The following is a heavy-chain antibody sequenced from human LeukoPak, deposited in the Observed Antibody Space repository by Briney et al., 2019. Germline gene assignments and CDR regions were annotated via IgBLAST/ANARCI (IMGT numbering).Heavy chain of an antibody. Sequence: ASVKVSCKASGYTFTSYGISWVRQAPGQGLEWMGWIRTYNGNTNYAQKLQGRATMTTDTSASTAYMELRSLRSDDTAVYYCARDGGYYMDVWGKGTTVTVSS. J-gene: IGHJ6*03. D-gene: IGHD3-3*01. V-gene: IGHV1-18*01. CDR1: GYTFTSYG. CDR2: IRTYNGNT. CDR3: ARDGGYYMDV.